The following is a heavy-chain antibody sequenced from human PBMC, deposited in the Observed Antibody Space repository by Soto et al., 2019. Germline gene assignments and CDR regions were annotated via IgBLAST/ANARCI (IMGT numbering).Heavy chain of an antibody. J-gene: IGHJ4*01. V-gene: IGHV4-34*01. D-gene: IGHD3-9*01. Sequence: QVQLQQWGAGLLKPSETLSLTCAVYGGSFSGHYWSWIRQPPGKGLEWIGEVDHSGTSKYNPSLKSRATISVDTSKNQFFLQLNSVTAADMAVYYCARVDNYWSQGTLVTVSS. CDR1: GGSFSGHY. CDR3: ARVDNY. CDR2: VDHSGTS.